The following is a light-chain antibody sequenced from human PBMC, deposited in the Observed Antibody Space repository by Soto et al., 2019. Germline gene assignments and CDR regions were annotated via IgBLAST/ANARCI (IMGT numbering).Light chain of an antibody. CDR2: EVS. J-gene: IGLJ2*01. CDR3: SSYAGSNNFV. CDR1: SSDVGGYNY. Sequence: QSALTQPPSASGSPGQSVTISCTGTSSDVGGYNYVSWYQQHPGKAPKLMIYEVSKRPSGVPDRFSGSKSGNTASLTVSGLQDEDEDDYYCSSYAGSNNFVFGGGTKVTVL. V-gene: IGLV2-8*01.